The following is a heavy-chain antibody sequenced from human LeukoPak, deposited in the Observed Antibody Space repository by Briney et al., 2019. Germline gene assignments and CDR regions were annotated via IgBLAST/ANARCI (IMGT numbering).Heavy chain of an antibody. J-gene: IGHJ4*02. Sequence: PGGSLRLSCAASGFTFSSYSMNWVRQAPGKGLEWVSSISSSSSYIYYADSVKGRFTISRDNAKSSLYLQMNSLRAEDTAVYYCARDGAYDFWSGYQPDYWGQGTLVTVSS. CDR1: GFTFSSYS. D-gene: IGHD3-3*01. CDR2: ISSSSSYI. CDR3: ARDGAYDFWSGYQPDY. V-gene: IGHV3-21*01.